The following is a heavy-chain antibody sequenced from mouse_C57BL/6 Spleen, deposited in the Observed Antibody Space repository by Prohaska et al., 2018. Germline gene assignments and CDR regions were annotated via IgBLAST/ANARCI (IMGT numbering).Heavy chain of an antibody. CDR2: INPNNGGT. Sequence: HGKSLEWIGDINPNNGGTIYNQKFKGKATLTVDKSSSTAYMELRSLTSEDTAVYYCARERGSYYDYDEDAMDYWGQGTSVTVSS. V-gene: IGHV1-18*01. CDR3: ARERGSYYDYDEDAMDY. J-gene: IGHJ4*01. D-gene: IGHD2-4*01.